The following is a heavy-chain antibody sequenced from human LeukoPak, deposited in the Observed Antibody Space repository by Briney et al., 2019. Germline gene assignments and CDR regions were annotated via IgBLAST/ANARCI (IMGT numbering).Heavy chain of an antibody. Sequence: SETLSLTCTVSDGSISSNTYYWGWIRQPPGKGLEWIVSIYYTGSTYYNPSLKSRVTISVDTSKNQFSLKLSSVTAADTSVYYCARQVYSSGWYFDYWGQGTLVTVSS. J-gene: IGHJ4*02. CDR3: ARQVYSSGWYFDY. D-gene: IGHD6-19*01. V-gene: IGHV4-39*01. CDR1: DGSISSNTYY. CDR2: IYYTGST.